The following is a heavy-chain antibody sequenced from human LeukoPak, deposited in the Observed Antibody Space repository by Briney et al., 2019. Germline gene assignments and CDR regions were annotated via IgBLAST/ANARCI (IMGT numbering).Heavy chain of an antibody. V-gene: IGHV4-31*03. CDR1: GGSISSGGYY. CDR2: IYYSGST. J-gene: IGHJ4*02. Sequence: SQTLSLTCTVSGGSISSGGYYWSWIRQHPGKGLEWIGYIYYSGSTYYNPSLKSRVTISVDTSKNQFSLKLSSVTAADTAVYYCARHGYYYDSSGFFDYWGQGTLVTVSS. CDR3: ARHGYYYDSSGFFDY. D-gene: IGHD3-22*01.